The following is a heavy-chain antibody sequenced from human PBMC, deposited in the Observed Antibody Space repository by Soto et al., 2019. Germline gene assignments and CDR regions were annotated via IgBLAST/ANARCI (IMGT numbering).Heavy chain of an antibody. J-gene: IGHJ5*02. V-gene: IGHV4-34*01. Sequence: QVQLQKWGAGLLKPSETLSLTCAVYGGSFSGYYWSWVRQPPGKGLEWIGEINHSGSTNYNPSLKRRVPIPVDTSENQFSLKLSSVSAADTAVYYCARGSPVVVTFKFDPWGPGTLVNVSS. CDR3: ARGSPVVVTFKFDP. D-gene: IGHD2-21*02. CDR1: GGSFSGYY. CDR2: INHSGST.